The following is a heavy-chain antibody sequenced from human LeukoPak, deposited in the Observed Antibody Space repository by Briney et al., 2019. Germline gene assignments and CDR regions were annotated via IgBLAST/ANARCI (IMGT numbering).Heavy chain of an antibody. V-gene: IGHV3-9*01. Sequence: GGSLRLSCAASGFTFDDYAMRWVRHAPGKGLEWVSGISWNSGSIGYADSVKGRFTISRDNAKNSLYLQMNSLRAEDTALYYCAKDGGCSSTSCLINWFDPWGQGTLVTVSS. CDR1: GFTFDDYA. CDR3: AKDGGCSSTSCLINWFDP. J-gene: IGHJ5*02. CDR2: ISWNSGSI. D-gene: IGHD2-2*01.